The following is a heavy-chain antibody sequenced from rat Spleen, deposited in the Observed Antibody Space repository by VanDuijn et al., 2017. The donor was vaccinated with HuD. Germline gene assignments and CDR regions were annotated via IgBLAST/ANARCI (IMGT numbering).Heavy chain of an antibody. V-gene: IGHV5-31*01. CDR3: VRQGYLRDWYFDF. CDR2: ITNSGGST. J-gene: IGHJ1*01. Sequence: EVQLVESGGGLVQPGRSLKISCVASGFTFNNYWMTWIRQAPGKGLEWVASITNSGGSTYYPDSVKGRFTISRDNAKSTLYLQMNSLRSEETATYYCVRQGYLRDWYFDFWGPGTMVAVSS. D-gene: IGHD2-7*01. CDR1: GFTFNNYW.